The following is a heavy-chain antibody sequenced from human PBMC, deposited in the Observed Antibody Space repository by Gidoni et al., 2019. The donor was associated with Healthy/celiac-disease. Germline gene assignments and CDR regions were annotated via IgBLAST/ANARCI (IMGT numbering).Heavy chain of an antibody. CDR1: GGSFSGYY. J-gene: IGHJ4*02. Sequence: QAPLQQPGSGLLTPSESLSLTCAVYGGSFSGYYWSWIRQPPGKGLEWIGEINHSGSTNYNPSLKSRVTISVDTSKNQFSLKLSSVTAADTAVYYCARGRLGRMGYWGQGTLVTVSS. CDR3: ARGRLGRMGY. V-gene: IGHV4-34*01. D-gene: IGHD2-15*01. CDR2: INHSGST.